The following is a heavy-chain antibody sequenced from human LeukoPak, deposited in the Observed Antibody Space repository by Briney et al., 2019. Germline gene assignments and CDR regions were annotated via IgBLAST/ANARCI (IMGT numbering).Heavy chain of an antibody. CDR2: IKRDGSEM. D-gene: IGHD3-16*01. J-gene: IGHJ5*02. Sequence: PGGSLRQSRVTPGFNFSTYWMSWVRPGPRQGLEWVANIKRDGSEMYSVASVKGRFTISRDNAKKSLYLQMNSLRGEDTAVYYCARGQTLMPWGQGTLVTVSS. V-gene: IGHV3-7*01. CDR1: GFNFSTYW. CDR3: ARGQTLMP.